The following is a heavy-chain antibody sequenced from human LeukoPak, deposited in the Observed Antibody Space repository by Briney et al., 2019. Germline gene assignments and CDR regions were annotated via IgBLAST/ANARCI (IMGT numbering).Heavy chain of an antibody. CDR1: GFTFDDYA. CDR3: VKDASSTCCHWFFDL. D-gene: IGHD6-13*01. V-gene: IGHV3-9*01. J-gene: IGHJ2*01. Sequence: GGSLRLSCSVSGFTFDDYAMHWVRQVPGKGLEWVAGISWNSGTKGYADSVKGRFTISRDNAKNSLFLQMNSLRTEDTALYYCVKDASSTCCHWFFDLWGRGSLVTVSS. CDR2: ISWNSGTK.